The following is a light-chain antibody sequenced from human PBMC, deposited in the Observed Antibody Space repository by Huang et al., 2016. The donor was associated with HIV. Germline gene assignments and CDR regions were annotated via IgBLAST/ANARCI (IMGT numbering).Light chain of an antibody. CDR1: QSINSF. CDR2: AAS. Sequence: DIQMTPSPSSLSASVVDTVTITCRASQSINSFFNSYQQKSGKVPKLLVYAASNLQKGVSTRFRGGGSGTDFTLTITNLQPEDDATYYCQQTAAVPLTFGGGTKVEIK. CDR3: QQTAAVPLT. J-gene: IGKJ4*01. V-gene: IGKV1-39*01.